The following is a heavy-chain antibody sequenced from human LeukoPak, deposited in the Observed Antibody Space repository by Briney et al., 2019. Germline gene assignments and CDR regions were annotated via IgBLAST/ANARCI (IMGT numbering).Heavy chain of an antibody. CDR2: ISWNSGNI. Sequence: GGSLRLSCAASGFTFDDYAMRWVRQGPGKGLEWVSGISWNSGNIGYADSVKGRFTISRDNAKNSLYLQMNSLGAEDTALYYCAKGPDLSVTTYYFDYWGQGTLVSVSS. D-gene: IGHD4-17*01. CDR1: GFTFDDYA. J-gene: IGHJ4*02. CDR3: AKGPDLSVTTYYFDY. V-gene: IGHV3-9*01.